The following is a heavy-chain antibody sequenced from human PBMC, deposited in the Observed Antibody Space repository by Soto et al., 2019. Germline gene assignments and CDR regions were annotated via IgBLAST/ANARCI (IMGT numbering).Heavy chain of an antibody. CDR1: GFTFDDYA. V-gene: IGHV3-9*01. D-gene: IGHD2-8*01. J-gene: IGHJ5*02. Sequence: EVQLVESGGGLVQPGRSLRLSCVASGFTFDDYAMHWVRQVPGKGLEWVSSITWNSGRIVYADSVKGRFIISRDNAKNSLYLQMNSLRVEDTALYYCAKVSRSHSGFNPWGQGTLVTVSS. CDR3: AKVSRSHSGFNP. CDR2: ITWNSGRI.